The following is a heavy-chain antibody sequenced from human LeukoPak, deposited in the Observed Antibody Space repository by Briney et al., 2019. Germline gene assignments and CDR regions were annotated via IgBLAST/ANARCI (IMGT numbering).Heavy chain of an antibody. J-gene: IGHJ4*02. V-gene: IGHV3-23*01. D-gene: IGHD6-13*01. Sequence: PGGSLRLSCAASGFTFSSYAMSWVRQAPGKGLEWVSAISGSGGSPYYADSVKGWFAISRDNSKNTLYLQMNSLRAEDTAVYYCAKERIAAAVNLPYYFDYWGEGALVTVSS. CDR1: GFTFSSYA. CDR2: ISGSGGSP. CDR3: AKERIAAAVNLPYYFDY.